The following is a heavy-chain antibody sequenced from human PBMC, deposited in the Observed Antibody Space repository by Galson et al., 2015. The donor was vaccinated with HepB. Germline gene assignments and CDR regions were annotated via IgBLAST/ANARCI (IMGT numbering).Heavy chain of an antibody. D-gene: IGHD3-10*01. CDR3: AKSGSGSGWFDP. Sequence: SLRLSCAASGFTVSTNYMSWVRQAPGKGLEWVSGISGSGGRTYYADSVKGRFTISRDNSKNTLFLQMNSLRADDRALYYCAKSGSGSGWFDPWGQGTLVTVSS. CDR2: ISGSGGRT. J-gene: IGHJ5*02. V-gene: IGHV3-23*01. CDR1: GFTVSTNY.